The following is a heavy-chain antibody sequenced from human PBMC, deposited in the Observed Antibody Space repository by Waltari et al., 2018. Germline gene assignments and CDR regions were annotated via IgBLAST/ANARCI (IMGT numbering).Heavy chain of an antibody. CDR1: GYDYNGSW. Sequence: ELQLVQSAAELNKPGESLRLSCKGSGYDYNGSWIVWVRQRPGKGLEWMGTIYPGDSDAGYSPSFQGHVTFSADVSTGTAFLQWNSLAASDSAMYYCARRIITPAGLSLNWVDAWGQGTLVTVSS. D-gene: IGHD6-19*01. J-gene: IGHJ5*02. V-gene: IGHV5-51*01. CDR3: ARRIITPAGLSLNWVDA. CDR2: IYPGDSDA.